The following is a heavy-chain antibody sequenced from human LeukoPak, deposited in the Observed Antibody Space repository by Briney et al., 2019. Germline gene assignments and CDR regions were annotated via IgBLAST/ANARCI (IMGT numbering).Heavy chain of an antibody. J-gene: IGHJ4*02. CDR1: GGSISSYY. Sequence: SETLSLTCTVSGGSISSYYWSWIRQPPGKGLEWIGYIYYSGSTNYNPSLKSRVTISVDTSKNQFSLKLSSVTAADTAVYYCARVRIQYRGYYLAYFDYWGQGTLVTVSS. V-gene: IGHV4-59*01. CDR3: ARVRIQYRGYYLAYFDY. CDR2: IYYSGST. D-gene: IGHD3-22*01.